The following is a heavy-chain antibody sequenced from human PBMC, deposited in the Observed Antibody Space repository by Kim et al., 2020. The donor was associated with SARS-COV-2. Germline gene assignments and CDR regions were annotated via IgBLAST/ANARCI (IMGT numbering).Heavy chain of an antibody. D-gene: IGHD3-10*01. J-gene: IGHJ4*02. CDR3: ARDSHYYGSGIDY. Sequence: NPSLKSRVTISVDTSKNQFSLKLSSVTAADTAVYYCARDSHYYGSGIDYWGQGTLVTVSS. V-gene: IGHV4-59*01.